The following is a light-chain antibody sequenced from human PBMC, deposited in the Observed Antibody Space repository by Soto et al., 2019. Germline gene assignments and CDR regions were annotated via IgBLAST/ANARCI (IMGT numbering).Light chain of an antibody. CDR2: DVF. CDR1: ISDVGYYNY. Sequence: QCAMSNPRSVPGSPGKSVTIPCTGTISDVGYYNYVSWYQRHRGKAPKLMIYDVFKRPSGVPARFSGSKSGNTAYLTICGLQAEDEGDYYCCSYACSYNIYLFGTGTKVTVL. CDR3: CSYACSYNIYL. J-gene: IGLJ1*01. V-gene: IGLV2-11*01.